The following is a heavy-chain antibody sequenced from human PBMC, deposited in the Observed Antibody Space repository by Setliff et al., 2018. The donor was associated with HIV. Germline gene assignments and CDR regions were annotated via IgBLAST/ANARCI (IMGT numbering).Heavy chain of an antibody. J-gene: IGHJ4*02. V-gene: IGHV3-20*04. CDR1: GFTFRDHG. Sequence: GGSLRLSCAGTGFTFRDHGMCWVRQVPGRGLEWVSGISWNSAGTGYADSVRGRFTISRDNAKNVLYLQMNSLRVEDTAMYYCTRLVGGDGGSSCFDFWGQGTLVTVSS. CDR2: ISWNSAGT. CDR3: TRLVGGDGGSSCFDF. D-gene: IGHD1-26*01.